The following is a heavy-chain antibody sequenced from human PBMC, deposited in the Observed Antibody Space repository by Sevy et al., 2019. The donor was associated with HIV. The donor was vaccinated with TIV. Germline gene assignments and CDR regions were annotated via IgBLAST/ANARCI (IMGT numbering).Heavy chain of an antibody. CDR2: IPHDGMNK. CDR3: ASDHSSYGSVRFDN. D-gene: IGHD5-18*01. CDR1: GFTFSSYA. J-gene: IGHJ4*02. Sequence: GGSLRLSCAASGFTFSSYAMHWVRQAPGKGLEWVAIIPHDGMNKYYADSVKGRFTISRDNSKNTLSLQMNGLTTEDTAVYYCASDHSSYGSVRFDNWGQGTLVTVSS. V-gene: IGHV3-30*04.